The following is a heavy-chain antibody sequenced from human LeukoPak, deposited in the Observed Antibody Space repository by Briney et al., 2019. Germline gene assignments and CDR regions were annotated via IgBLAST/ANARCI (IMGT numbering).Heavy chain of an antibody. CDR1: GFSFNHYA. V-gene: IGHV3-23*01. Sequence: GGSLRLSCAASGFSFNHYAMSWVRQAPGKGLEWVSGISGSAVSTFYADSVKGRFTISRDNSKTTLYLHMDSLRVEDTAVYYCAKDQTVAVAGPFDNWGQGTLVTVSS. CDR3: AKDQTVAVAGPFDN. CDR2: ISGSAVST. D-gene: IGHD6-19*01. J-gene: IGHJ4*02.